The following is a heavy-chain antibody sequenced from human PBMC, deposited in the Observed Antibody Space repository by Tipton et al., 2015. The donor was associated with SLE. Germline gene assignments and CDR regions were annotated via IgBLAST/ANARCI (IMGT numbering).Heavy chain of an antibody. Sequence: SLRLSCAASGFTFDDYAMHWVRQAPGKGLEWLSGISWHGDTFYADSVKGRFTISRDNAKNSLSLQMNSLRAEDTAVYYCARDLDYGDYKDAFNMWGQGTMITVSS. CDR3: ARDLDYGDYKDAFNM. J-gene: IGHJ3*02. CDR2: ISWHGDT. D-gene: IGHD4-17*01. V-gene: IGHV3-9*01. CDR1: GFTFDDYA.